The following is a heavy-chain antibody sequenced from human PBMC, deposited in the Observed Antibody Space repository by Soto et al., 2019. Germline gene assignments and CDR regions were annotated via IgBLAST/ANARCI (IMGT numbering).Heavy chain of an antibody. Sequence: PSETLSLTCTVSGGSISSSSYYWGWIRQPPGKGLEWIGSIYYSGSTYYNPSLKSRVTISVDTSKNQFSLKLSSVTAADTAVYYCARVYSGYDSYYFDYWGQGTLVTVSS. CDR2: IYYSGST. J-gene: IGHJ4*02. CDR1: GGSISSSSYY. D-gene: IGHD5-12*01. V-gene: IGHV4-39*07. CDR3: ARVYSGYDSYYFDY.